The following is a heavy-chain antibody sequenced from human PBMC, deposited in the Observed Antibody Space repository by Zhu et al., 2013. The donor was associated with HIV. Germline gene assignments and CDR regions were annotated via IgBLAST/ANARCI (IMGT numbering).Heavy chain of an antibody. Sequence: QVQLVQSGAEVKKPGASVKVSCKASGYTFTDYYIHWVRLAPGQGLEWMGWINPNSGGTNYGQKFQGRVTMTRDTSISTAYMDLSRLRSDDTAVYYCARSPALLPAVXNGDGFXIWGQGTMVTVSS. J-gene: IGHJ3*02. D-gene: IGHD2-2*01. CDR2: INPNSGGT. V-gene: IGHV1-2*02. CDR1: GYTFTDYY. CDR3: ARSPALLPAVXNGDGFXI.